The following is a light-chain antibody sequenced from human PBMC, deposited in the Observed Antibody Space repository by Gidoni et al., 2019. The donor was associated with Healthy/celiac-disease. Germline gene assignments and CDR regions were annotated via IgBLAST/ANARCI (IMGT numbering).Light chain of an antibody. CDR2: DAS. Sequence: DIQMPQSPSSLSASVGDRVTITCRASQSISIYLNWYQQKPGKAPKLLIYDASSLQSGVPSRFSGSGSGTDFTLTIRSLQPEDFATYYCQQSYSTPTWTLGQGTKVEIK. V-gene: IGKV1-39*01. J-gene: IGKJ1*01. CDR3: QQSYSTPTWT. CDR1: QSISIY.